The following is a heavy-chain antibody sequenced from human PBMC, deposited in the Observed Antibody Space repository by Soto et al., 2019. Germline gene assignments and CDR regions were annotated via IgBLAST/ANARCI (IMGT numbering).Heavy chain of an antibody. Sequence: TSETLSLTCAVYGGSFSGYYWSWIRQPPGKGLEWIGEINHSGSTNYNPSLKSRVTISVDTSKNQFSLKLSSVTAADTAVYYCARGFLRYYDFWSGPWGNYYGMDVWGQGTTVTVSS. CDR3: ARGFLRYYDFWSGPWGNYYGMDV. CDR2: INHSGST. CDR1: GGSFSGYY. D-gene: IGHD3-3*01. V-gene: IGHV4-34*01. J-gene: IGHJ6*02.